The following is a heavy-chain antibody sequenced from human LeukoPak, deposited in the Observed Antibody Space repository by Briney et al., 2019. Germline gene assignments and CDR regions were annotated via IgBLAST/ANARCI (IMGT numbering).Heavy chain of an antibody. V-gene: IGHV4-39*07. Sequence: PSETLSLTCTVSGGSISSSSYYWGWIRQPPGKGPEWIGSIYYSGSTYYNPSLKSRVTISVDTSKNQFSLKLSSVTAADTAVYYCARDGEWPTTEWGQGTLVTVSS. CDR1: GGSISSSSYY. D-gene: IGHD3-10*01. CDR3: ARDGEWPTTE. CDR2: IYYSGST. J-gene: IGHJ4*02.